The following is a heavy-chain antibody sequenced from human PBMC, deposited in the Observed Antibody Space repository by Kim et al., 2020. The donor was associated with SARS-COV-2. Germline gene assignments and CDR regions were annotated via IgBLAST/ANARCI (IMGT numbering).Heavy chain of an antibody. Sequence: ASVKVSCKASGYTFTSYAMHWVRQAPGQRLEWMGWINAGNGNTKYSQKFQGRVTITRDTSASTAYMELSSLRSEDTAVYYCARERMTTVTTSRFRAAYYYYGMDVWGQGTTVTVSS. CDR3: ARERMTTVTTSRFRAAYYYYGMDV. CDR1: GYTFTSYA. D-gene: IGHD4-4*01. V-gene: IGHV1-3*01. CDR2: INAGNGNT. J-gene: IGHJ6*02.